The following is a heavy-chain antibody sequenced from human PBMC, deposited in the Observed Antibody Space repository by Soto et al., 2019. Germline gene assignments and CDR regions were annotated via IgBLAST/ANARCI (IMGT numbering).Heavy chain of an antibody. CDR3: AITRLYDSIDYHRDGFDI. CDR1: GFTFSSYA. V-gene: IGHV3-30-3*01. CDR2: ISYDGSNK. D-gene: IGHD3-22*01. J-gene: IGHJ3*02. Sequence: LRLSCAASGFTFSSYAMHWVRQAPGKGLEWVAVISYDGSNKYYADSVKGRFTISRDNSKNTLYLQMNSLRAEDTAVYYCAITRLYDSIDYHRDGFDIWGQGTMVTVSS.